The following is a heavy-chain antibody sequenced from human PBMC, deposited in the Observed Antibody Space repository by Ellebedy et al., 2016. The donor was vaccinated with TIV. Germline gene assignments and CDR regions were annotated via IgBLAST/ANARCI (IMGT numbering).Heavy chain of an antibody. D-gene: IGHD5-18*01. CDR2: ISGSGGST. CDR3: ARGDKGYSYGYARYFDY. V-gene: IGHV3-23*01. J-gene: IGHJ4*02. Sequence: PGGSLRLSCAASGFTFSSYAMSWVRQAPGKGLEWVSAISGSGGSTYYADSVKGRFTISRDNSKNTLYLQMNSLRAEDTAVYYCARGDKGYSYGYARYFDYWGQGTLVTVSS. CDR1: GFTFSSYA.